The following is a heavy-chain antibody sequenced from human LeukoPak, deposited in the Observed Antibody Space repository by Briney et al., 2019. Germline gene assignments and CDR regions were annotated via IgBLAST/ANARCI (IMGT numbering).Heavy chain of an antibody. CDR3: ARERTTIVSGTTIGAY. J-gene: IGHJ4*02. D-gene: IGHD2/OR15-2a*01. Sequence: GGSLRLSCAASGFTFSSYAMTWVRQAPGKGLEWVSAIGNSGVTTYYADSVKGRFTISRDNAKNSLFLQMNSLTADDTAVHYCARERTTIVSGTTIGAYWGQGTLVTVSS. CDR1: GFTFSSYA. CDR2: IGNSGVTT. V-gene: IGHV3-48*03.